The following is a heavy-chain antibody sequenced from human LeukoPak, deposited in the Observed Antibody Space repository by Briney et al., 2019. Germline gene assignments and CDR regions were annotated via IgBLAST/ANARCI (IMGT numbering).Heavy chain of an antibody. D-gene: IGHD3-22*01. CDR3: TGYYDISGYHVDY. J-gene: IGHJ4*02. CDR2: IKSKTDGGTT. V-gene: IGHV3-15*01. CDR1: GFTFSNAW. Sequence: PGGSLRLSCAASGFTFSNAWMSWVRQAPGKGLEWVGRIKSKTDGGTTDYAAPVKGRFSISRDDSENTLYLQMNRLKTEDTGVYYCTGYYDISGYHVDYWGQGTLVTVSS.